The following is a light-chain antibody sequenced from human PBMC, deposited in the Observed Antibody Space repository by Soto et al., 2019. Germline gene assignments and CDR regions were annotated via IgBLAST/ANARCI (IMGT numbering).Light chain of an antibody. CDR3: QESYSTPPA. Sequence: DIQMTQSPSSLSASVGDRVTITCRASQGISNYLAWYQQKPGKVPKLLIYAASTLQSGVPSRFRGSGSETVFTLTINGLQPEDFGTYYCQESYSTPPAFGGGTKVDIK. CDR2: AAS. CDR1: QGISNY. V-gene: IGKV1-27*01. J-gene: IGKJ4*01.